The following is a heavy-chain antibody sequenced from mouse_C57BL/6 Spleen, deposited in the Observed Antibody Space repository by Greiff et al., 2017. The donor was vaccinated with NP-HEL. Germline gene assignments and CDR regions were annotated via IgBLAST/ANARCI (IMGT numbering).Heavy chain of an antibody. CDR2: INPYNGDT. J-gene: IGHJ1*03. CDR1: GYSFTGYF. V-gene: IGHV1-20*01. CDR3: ARGYDYGYFDV. D-gene: IGHD2-3*01. Sequence: EVKLVESGPELVKPGDSVKISCKASGYSFTGYFMNWVMQSHGKSLEWIGRINPYNGDTFYNQKFKGKATLTVDKSSSTAHMELRSLTSEDSAVYYCARGYDYGYFDVWGTGTTVTVSS.